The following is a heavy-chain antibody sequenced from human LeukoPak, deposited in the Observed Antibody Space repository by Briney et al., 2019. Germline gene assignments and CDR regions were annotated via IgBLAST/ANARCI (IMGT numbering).Heavy chain of an antibody. J-gene: IGHJ4*02. CDR2: ISDSGTT. Sequence: SETLSLTCAVSRGSIINYYWTWVRQSAGKGREWIGRISDSGTTDYNTSLRSRVDLSLDTSKNQFALTIMPVTAAVSAVSFFAGRTGHNLLDHWGQGIQVTVSS. D-gene: IGHD1-14*01. V-gene: IGHV4-4*07. CDR1: RGSIINYY. CDR3: AGRTGHNLLDH.